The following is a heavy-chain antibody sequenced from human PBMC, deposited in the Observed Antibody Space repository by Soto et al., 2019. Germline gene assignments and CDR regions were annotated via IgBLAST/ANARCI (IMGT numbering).Heavy chain of an antibody. D-gene: IGHD3-10*01. CDR1: GYTFAAYY. V-gene: IGHV1-2*02. CDR2: INPNGGGT. Sequence: GASVKVSCKASGYTFAAYYIQWVRQAPGQGLEWMGWINPNGGGTKYAQKFQGRVTMTRDTSINTAYMELTRLTSDDTAVYYCARAVHTMIQGVRFRVDQWGQGTLVTVSS. CDR3: ARAVHTMIQGVRFRVDQ. J-gene: IGHJ4*02.